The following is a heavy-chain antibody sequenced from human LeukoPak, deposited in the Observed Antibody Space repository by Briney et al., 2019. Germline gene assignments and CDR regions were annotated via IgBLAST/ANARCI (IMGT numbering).Heavy chain of an antibody. J-gene: IGHJ4*02. CDR3: AKDLLAATIDYYFDY. V-gene: IGHV3-23*01. Sequence: GGSLRLSCAASGFTFSGYAMTWVRQAPGKGLEWVSTVSAGGGSTYYADSVKGRFTISRDNSKNTLYVQMNSLRAEDTAVYYCAKDLLAATIDYYFDYWGQGTLVTVSS. D-gene: IGHD5-12*01. CDR2: VSAGGGST. CDR1: GFTFSGYA.